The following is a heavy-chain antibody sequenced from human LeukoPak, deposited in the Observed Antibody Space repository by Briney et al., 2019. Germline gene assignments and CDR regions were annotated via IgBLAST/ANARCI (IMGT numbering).Heavy chain of an antibody. V-gene: IGHV3-48*04. J-gene: IGHJ4*02. CDR2: ISSSSSTI. CDR3: ARDGQWLGSHYFDY. Sequence: GGSLRLSCAASGFTFSSYSMNWVRQAPGKGLEWVSYISSSSSTIYYADSVKGRFTISRDNAKNSLYLQMNSLRAEDTAVYYCARDGQWLGSHYFDYWGQGTLVTVSS. CDR1: GFTFSSYS. D-gene: IGHD6-19*01.